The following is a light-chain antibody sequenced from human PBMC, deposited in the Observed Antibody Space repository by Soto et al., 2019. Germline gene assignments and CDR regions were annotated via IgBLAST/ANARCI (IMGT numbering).Light chain of an antibody. CDR2: DVS. V-gene: IGLV2-11*01. Sequence: QSVLTQRRSVSGSPGQSVTLSCTGTSGDVGAYNYVSWYQHHPGNAPELVIYDVSKRPSGVPDRFSGSKSGNTASLTISGLRTEDEADYYCCSYAGQYTFVFGTGTKLTVL. CDR1: SGDVGAYNY. CDR3: CSYAGQYTFV. J-gene: IGLJ1*01.